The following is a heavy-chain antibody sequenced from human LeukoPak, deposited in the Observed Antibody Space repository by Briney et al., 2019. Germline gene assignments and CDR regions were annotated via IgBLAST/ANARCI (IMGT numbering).Heavy chain of an antibody. CDR1: GYSISRDYY. CDR2: IYHSGST. D-gene: IGHD3-10*01. CDR3: ARDRIGAHGPGYFQY. Sequence: SETLSLTCAVSGYSISRDYYWAWIRQPPGKGLEWIGSIYHSGSTYHNPSLKSRVTISVDTSKNQFSLKLSSVTAADAAVYFCARDRIGAHGPGYFQYWGQGTLVTVSS. V-gene: IGHV4-38-2*02. J-gene: IGHJ1*01.